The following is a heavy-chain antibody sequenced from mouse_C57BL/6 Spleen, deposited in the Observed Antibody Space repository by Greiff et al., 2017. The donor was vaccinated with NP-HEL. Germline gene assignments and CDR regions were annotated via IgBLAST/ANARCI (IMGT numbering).Heavy chain of an antibody. CDR2: IYPGSGSI. CDR3: ARSGYYSNSAWFAY. Sequence: QVQLKQPGAELVKPGASVKMSCKASGYTFTSYWITWVKQRPGQGLEWIGDIYPGSGSINYNEKFKSKATLTVDTSSSTAYMQLSSLTSEDSAVYYCARSGYYSNSAWFAYWGQGTLVTVSA. D-gene: IGHD2-5*01. CDR1: GYTFTSYW. J-gene: IGHJ3*01. V-gene: IGHV1-55*01.